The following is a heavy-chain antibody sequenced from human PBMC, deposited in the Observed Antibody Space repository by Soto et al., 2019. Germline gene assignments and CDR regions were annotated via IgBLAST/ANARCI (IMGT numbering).Heavy chain of an antibody. Sequence: ASVKVSCKASGYTFTSYGISWVRQAPGQGLEWMGWISAYNGNTNYAQKLQGRVTMTTDTSTSTAYMELRSLRSDDTAVYYCARLRGYCTTGVCYRDWLDYWGQGTLVTVYS. V-gene: IGHV1-18*04. D-gene: IGHD2-8*01. CDR1: GYTFTSYG. CDR3: ARLRGYCTTGVCYRDWLDY. CDR2: ISAYNGNT. J-gene: IGHJ4*02.